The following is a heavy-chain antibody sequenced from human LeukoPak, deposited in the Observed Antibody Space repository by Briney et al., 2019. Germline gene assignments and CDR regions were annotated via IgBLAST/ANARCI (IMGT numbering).Heavy chain of an antibody. J-gene: IGHJ6*02. V-gene: IGHV1-18*01. D-gene: IGHD2-15*01. CDR2: ISAYNGNT. CDR1: GYTFTSYG. Sequence: ASVKVSCTASGYTFTSYGISWVRQAPGQGLEWMGWISAYNGNTNYAQKLQGRVTMTTDTSTSTAYMELRSLRSDDTAVYYCARDGYCSGGSCYPPERFYYYYGMDVWGQGTTVTVSS. CDR3: ARDGYCSGGSCYPPERFYYYYGMDV.